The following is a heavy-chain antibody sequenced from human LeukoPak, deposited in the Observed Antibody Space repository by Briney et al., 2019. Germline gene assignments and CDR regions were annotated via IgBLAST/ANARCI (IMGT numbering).Heavy chain of an antibody. V-gene: IGHV3-30*02. D-gene: IGHD7-27*01. CDR1: GFSFSNYD. CDR2: IRYDGNNK. J-gene: IGHJ4*02. CDR3: SKGGSLGFDY. Sequence: GGSLRLSCAASGFSFSNYDMHWVRQAPGKGLEWVAVIRYDGNNKYSADSVKGRFTISRDNSKNTLFLQMNTLRAEDTAVYYCSKGGSLGFDYWGQGTLVTVSS.